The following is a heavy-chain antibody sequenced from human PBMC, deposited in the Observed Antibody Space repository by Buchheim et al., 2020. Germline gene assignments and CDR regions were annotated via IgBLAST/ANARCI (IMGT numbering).Heavy chain of an antibody. D-gene: IGHD5-12*01. CDR2: IYYSGTT. CDR1: GGSIGTYF. Sequence: QVHLQESGPGLVKPSETLSLTCTVSGGSIGTYFWSWIRQPPGKGLEWIGYIYYSGTTNYSPSLKGRVTISVDTSNNQVSLQLNSVTAADTAVYYCARQGGYSGHNWFDAWGQG. J-gene: IGHJ5*02. V-gene: IGHV4-59*08. CDR3: ARQGGYSGHNWFDA.